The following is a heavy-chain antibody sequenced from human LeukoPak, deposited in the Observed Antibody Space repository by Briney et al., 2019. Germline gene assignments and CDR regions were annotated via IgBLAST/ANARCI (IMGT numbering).Heavy chain of an antibody. Sequence: SETLSLTCTVSGNSFGDYYWSWIRQPAGKGLEWIGRIYTSGSTTYNPSLKSRVTMSVDTSKSQFSLKLSSVTAADTAVYYCARSPPFSLLRGAFEMDVWGKGTTVTISS. CDR2: IYTSGST. V-gene: IGHV4-4*07. D-gene: IGHD3-10*01. CDR3: ARSPPFSLLRGAFEMDV. J-gene: IGHJ6*04. CDR1: GNSFGDYY.